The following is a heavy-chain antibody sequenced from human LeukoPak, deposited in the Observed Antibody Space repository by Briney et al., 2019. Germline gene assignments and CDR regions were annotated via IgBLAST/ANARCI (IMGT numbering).Heavy chain of an antibody. V-gene: IGHV1-18*01. D-gene: IGHD2-2*01. J-gene: IGHJ5*02. CDR1: GYTFTSYG. CDR2: ISAYNGNT. CDR3: AREDCSSTSCWISA. Sequence: ASVKVSCTASGYTFTSYGISWVRQAPGQGLEWMGWISAYNGNTNYAQKLQGGVTMTTDTSTSTAYMELRSLRSDDTAVYYCAREDCSSTSCWISAWGQGTLVTVSS.